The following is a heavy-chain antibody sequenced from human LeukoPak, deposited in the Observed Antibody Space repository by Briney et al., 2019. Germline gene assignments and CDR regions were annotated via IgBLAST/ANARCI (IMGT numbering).Heavy chain of an antibody. D-gene: IGHD3-22*01. CDR2: IYYSGST. Sequence: SETLSLTCTVSGGSISSYYWSWIRQPPGKGLEWIGYIYYSGSTNYNPSLKSRVTISVDMSKNQFSLKLSSVTAADTAVYYCARLYYYDSSGYYPYFDYWGQGTLVTVSS. V-gene: IGHV4-59*01. J-gene: IGHJ4*02. CDR3: ARLYYYDSSGYYPYFDY. CDR1: GGSISSYY.